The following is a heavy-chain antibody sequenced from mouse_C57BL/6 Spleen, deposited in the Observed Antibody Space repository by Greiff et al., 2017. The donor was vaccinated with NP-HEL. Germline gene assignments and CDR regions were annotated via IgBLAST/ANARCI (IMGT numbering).Heavy chain of an antibody. CDR3: ARDGYDFYYAMDY. CDR2: ISDGGSYT. CDR1: GFTFSSYA. J-gene: IGHJ4*01. V-gene: IGHV5-4*01. Sequence: EVKLVESGGGLVKPGGSLKLSCAASGFTFSSYAMSWVRQTPEKRLEWVATISDGGSYTYYPDNVQGRFTISRDNAKNNLYLQMSHLKSEDTAMYYCARDGYDFYYAMDYWGQGTSVTVSS. D-gene: IGHD2-2*01.